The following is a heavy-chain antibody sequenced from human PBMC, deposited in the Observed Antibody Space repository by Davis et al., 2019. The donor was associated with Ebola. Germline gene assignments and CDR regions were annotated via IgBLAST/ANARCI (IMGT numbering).Heavy chain of an antibody. CDR2: INPITGGA. CDR3: AREGGRYYDSSGYVFDI. J-gene: IGHJ3*02. V-gene: IGHV1-46*01. D-gene: IGHD3-22*01. CDR1: GYRFTSYY. Sequence: ASVKVSCKESGYRFTSYYMHWVRQAPGQGLEWLGIINPITGGASYAQNFQVRVNMTRDTSTSTVYMELSSLRSEDTAVYYCAREGGRYYDSSGYVFDIRGQGTMVKVSS.